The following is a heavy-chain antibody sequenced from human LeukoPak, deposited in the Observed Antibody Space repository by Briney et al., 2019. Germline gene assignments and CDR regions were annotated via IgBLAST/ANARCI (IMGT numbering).Heavy chain of an antibody. CDR1: GFTFSSYA. D-gene: IGHD5-24*01. J-gene: IGHJ3*02. V-gene: IGHV3-23*01. Sequence: GGSLRLSCAASGFTFSSYAMRWVRHAPGKGLEWVSGICGSGSNIYYLDSVKGRFTISRDNSRNTLYLQMISLRGDDTALYYCARRRDGSNSGAFDIWGQGTMVTVFS. CDR3: ARRRDGSNSGAFDI. CDR2: ICGSGSNI.